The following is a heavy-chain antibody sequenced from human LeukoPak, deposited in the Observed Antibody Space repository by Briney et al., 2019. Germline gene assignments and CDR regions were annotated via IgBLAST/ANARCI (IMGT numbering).Heavy chain of an antibody. CDR3: AKRGPTAYYFDS. J-gene: IGHJ4*02. Sequence: PGGSLRLSCAASGXTFSSYAMSWVRQAAGKGLEWVSAISASGGSTYYADSVKGRFTISRDNSKNTLYLQMNSLRAEDTAVYYCAKRGPTAYYFDSWGQGTLVTVSS. D-gene: IGHD3-10*01. V-gene: IGHV3-23*01. CDR2: ISASGGST. CDR1: GXTFSSYA.